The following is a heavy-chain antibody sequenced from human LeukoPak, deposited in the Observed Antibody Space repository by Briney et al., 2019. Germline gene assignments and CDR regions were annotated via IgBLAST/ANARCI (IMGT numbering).Heavy chain of an antibody. V-gene: IGHV4-59*01. D-gene: IGHD3-3*02. Sequence: SETLSLTCTVSGGSMRSCYWSWIRQPPGKGLEWIGYIYYSGSTNYNPSLKSRVTISVDTSKNQFSLKLSSVTAADTAVYYCARVLAAFDIWGQGTMVTVSS. CDR3: ARVLAAFDI. J-gene: IGHJ3*02. CDR1: GGSMRSCY. CDR2: IYYSGST.